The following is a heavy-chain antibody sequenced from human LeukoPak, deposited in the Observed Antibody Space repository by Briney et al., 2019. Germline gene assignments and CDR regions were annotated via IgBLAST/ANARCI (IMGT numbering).Heavy chain of an antibody. CDR1: GFTFSVYA. V-gene: IGHV3-64D*06. D-gene: IGHD2-21*02. J-gene: IGHJ4*02. CDR2: IIINGRST. Sequence: PGGSLRLSCSASGFTFSVYAIHWVRQAPGKGLEYVSTIIINGRSTYYADSVKGRFTISRDNSKNTVSLQMSSLRAEDTALYYCVKDGLAFCGGDCYSYFDYWGQGTLVTVSS. CDR3: VKDGLAFCGGDCYSYFDY.